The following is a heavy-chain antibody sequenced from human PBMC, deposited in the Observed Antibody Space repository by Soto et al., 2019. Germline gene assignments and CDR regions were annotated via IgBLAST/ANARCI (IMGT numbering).Heavy chain of an antibody. CDR1: GYSFTTYW. J-gene: IGHJ4*01. D-gene: IGHD3-22*01. Sequence: GESLKISCQASGYSFTTYWISWVRQMPGKGLECMGRIDPTDSYTDYGPSFEGHVTMSVDRSINTAYLEWSSLKASDTAMYYCAKHLVYDNSAYLDYWAHGTLVPVSS. V-gene: IGHV5-10-1*01. CDR2: IDPTDSYT. CDR3: AKHLVYDNSAYLDY.